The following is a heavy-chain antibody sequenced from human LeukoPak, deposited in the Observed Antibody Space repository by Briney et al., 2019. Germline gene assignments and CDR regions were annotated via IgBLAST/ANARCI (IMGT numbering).Heavy chain of an antibody. D-gene: IGHD2-21*02. J-gene: IGHJ4*02. CDR2: MNPNSGNT. CDR1: GGTFSSYD. Sequence: GASVKVSCKASGGTFSSYDINWVRQATGQGLEWMGWMNPNSGNTGYAQKFQGRVTMTRNTSISTAYMELSSLRSEDTAVYYCARVAYCGGDCYYYFDYWGQGTLVTVSS. V-gene: IGHV1-8*02. CDR3: ARVAYCGGDCYYYFDY.